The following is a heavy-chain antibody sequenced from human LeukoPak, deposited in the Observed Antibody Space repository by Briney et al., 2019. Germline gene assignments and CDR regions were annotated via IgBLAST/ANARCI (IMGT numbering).Heavy chain of an antibody. J-gene: IGHJ5*02. CDR1: GYTFTGYY. Sequence: GASVKASCKASGYTFTGYYMHWVRQAPGQGLEWMGWINPNSGGTNYAQKFQGRVTMTRDTSISTAYMELSRLRSDDTAVYYCASILAAAGPNWFDPWGQGTLVTVSS. CDR3: ASILAAAGPNWFDP. V-gene: IGHV1-2*02. CDR2: INPNSGGT. D-gene: IGHD6-13*01.